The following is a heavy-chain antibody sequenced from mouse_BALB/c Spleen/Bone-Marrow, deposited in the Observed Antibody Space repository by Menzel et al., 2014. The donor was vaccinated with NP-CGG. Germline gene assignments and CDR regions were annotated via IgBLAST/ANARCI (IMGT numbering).Heavy chain of an antibody. CDR1: GYTFTDYA. J-gene: IGHJ2*01. CDR2: ISTYYGDA. CDR3: ARDLDY. Sequence: QVQLQQSGAELVRPGVPVKISCKGSGYTFTDYAVHWVKQSHAKSLEWIGVISTYYGDATYNQKFKGKATMTVDKSSSTAYMELARLTSEDSAIYYCARDLDYWGQGTTLTVSS. V-gene: IGHV1S137*01.